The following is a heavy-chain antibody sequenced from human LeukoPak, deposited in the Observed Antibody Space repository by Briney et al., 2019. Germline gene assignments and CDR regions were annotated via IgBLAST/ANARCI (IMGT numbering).Heavy chain of an antibody. CDR1: GYTFTGYY. V-gene: IGHV1-2*04. CDR2: INPNSGGT. Sequence: ASVKVSCKASGYTFTGYYMHWVRQAPGQGLEWMGWINPNSGGTNYAQKFQGWVTMTRDTSISTAYMELSRLRSDDTAVYYCARGVVRGVIRTFPIDYWGQGTLVTVSS. D-gene: IGHD3-10*01. J-gene: IGHJ4*02. CDR3: ARGVVRGVIRTFPIDY.